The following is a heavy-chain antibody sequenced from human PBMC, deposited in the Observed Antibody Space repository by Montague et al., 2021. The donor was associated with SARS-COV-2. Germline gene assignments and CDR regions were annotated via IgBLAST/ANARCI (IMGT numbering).Heavy chain of an antibody. CDR1: GYTFTTYG. CDR2: ISAYDGNM. V-gene: IGHV1-18*04. Sequence: SVKVSCKASGYTFTTYGISWVRQAPGQGLEWMGWISAYDGNMNYAQKLQGRVTMTTDTPASTAYMELRSLRSDDTAVYYSLRGWWGDYWGQGTLVTVSS. CDR3: LRGWWGDY. D-gene: IGHD2-15*01. J-gene: IGHJ4*02.